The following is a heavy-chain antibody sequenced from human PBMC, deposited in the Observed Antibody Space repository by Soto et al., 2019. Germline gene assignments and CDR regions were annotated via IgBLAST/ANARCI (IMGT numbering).Heavy chain of an antibody. J-gene: IGHJ4*02. CDR2: FIPMVAMS. V-gene: IGHV1-69*02. CDR1: GGTFSSYT. Sequence: QVLLVQSGAEVKKPGSSVKVSCTASGGTFSSYTISWVRQARGQGPEWMGRFIPMVAMSDYARRFQGRVTTTADTSTSTVYMQLHSLRSEDTAVYYCATNYGSGSTHFDHWGQGTLVTVSS. CDR3: ATNYGSGSTHFDH. D-gene: IGHD3-10*01.